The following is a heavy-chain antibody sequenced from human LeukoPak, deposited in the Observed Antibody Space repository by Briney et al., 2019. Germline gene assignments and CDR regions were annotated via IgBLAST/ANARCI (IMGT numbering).Heavy chain of an antibody. CDR1: GFTFSSYG. V-gene: IGHV3-30*18. CDR3: AKKDDGDYYYYMDV. Sequence: GGSLRLSCAASGFTFSSYGMHWVRQAPGKGLEWVAVISYYGSNKYYADSVKGRFTISRDNSKNTLYLQMNSLRAEDTAVYYCAKKDDGDYYYYMDVWGKGTTVTVSS. D-gene: IGHD4-17*01. CDR2: ISYYGSNK. J-gene: IGHJ6*03.